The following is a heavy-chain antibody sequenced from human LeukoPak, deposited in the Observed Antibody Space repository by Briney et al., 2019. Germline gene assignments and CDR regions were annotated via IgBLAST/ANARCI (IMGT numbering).Heavy chain of an antibody. CDR1: GFTFNTYA. CDR3: AKRSGYTTGWFFDF. V-gene: IGHV3-23*01. D-gene: IGHD6-19*01. Sequence: GGSLRLSCEASGFTFNTYAIYWVRQAPGKGLEWVSSISGSGDNTYYAESVKGRFTISRDNSKNTLFLQMNSLRAEDTAVFYCAKRSGYTTGWFFDFWGQGTLVTVSS. J-gene: IGHJ4*02. CDR2: ISGSGDNT.